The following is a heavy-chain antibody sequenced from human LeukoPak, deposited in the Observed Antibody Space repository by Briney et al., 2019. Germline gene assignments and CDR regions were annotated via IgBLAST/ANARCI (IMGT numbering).Heavy chain of an antibody. CDR3: ARGAVTPHYYYYYMDV. V-gene: IGHV3-74*01. D-gene: IGHD4-11*01. Sequence: GGSLRLSCAASGFTFSNYWMLWVRQAPGKGLVWVSRINTDGSSTSYADSVKGRFTISRDYAKNTLYLQMSSLRAEDTAVYYRARGAVTPHYYYYYMDVWGKGTTVTVSS. CDR1: GFTFSNYW. J-gene: IGHJ6*03. CDR2: INTDGSST.